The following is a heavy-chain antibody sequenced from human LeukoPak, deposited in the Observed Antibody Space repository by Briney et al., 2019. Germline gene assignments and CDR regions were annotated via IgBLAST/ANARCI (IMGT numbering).Heavy chain of an antibody. J-gene: IGHJ6*03. D-gene: IGHD6-13*01. CDR2: IYYSGST. CDR3: ARSYSSSWSYHYYYYMDV. Sequence: SETLSLTCTVSGGSISSSSYYWGWIRQPPGKGLEWIGSIYYSGSTYYNPSLKSRVTISVDTPKNQFSLKLSSVTAADTAVYYCARSYSSSWSYHYYYYMDVWGKGTTVTVSS. V-gene: IGHV4-39*07. CDR1: GGSISSSSYY.